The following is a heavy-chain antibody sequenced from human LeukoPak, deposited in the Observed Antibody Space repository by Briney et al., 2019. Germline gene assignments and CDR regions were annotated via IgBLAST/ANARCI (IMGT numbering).Heavy chain of an antibody. CDR2: IKSKTDGGTT. CDR1: GFTFSNTW. J-gene: IGHJ4*02. Sequence: PGGSLRLSCAASGFTFSNTWMSWVRQAPGKGLEWVGRIKSKTDGGTTDYAAPVKGRFTISRDNAKNTLYLQMNSLRAEDTAVYYCARDRQRYSSSWYGGDYWGQGTLVTVSS. D-gene: IGHD6-13*01. CDR3: ARDRQRYSSSWYGGDY. V-gene: IGHV3-15*05.